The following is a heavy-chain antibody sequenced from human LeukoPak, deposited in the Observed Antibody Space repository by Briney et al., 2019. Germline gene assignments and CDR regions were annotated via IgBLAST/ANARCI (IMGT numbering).Heavy chain of an antibody. D-gene: IGHD1-26*01. Sequence: SETLSLTCTVSGGSISSYYWSWIRQPAGKGLEWIGRIYPSGSTNYNPSLKSRVTMSVDKSKNQFSLKLSSVTAADTAVYYCARDFSPPGLLYYGMDVWGQGTTVTVSS. J-gene: IGHJ6*02. CDR3: ARDFSPPGLLYYGMDV. CDR2: IYPSGST. V-gene: IGHV4-4*07. CDR1: GGSISSYY.